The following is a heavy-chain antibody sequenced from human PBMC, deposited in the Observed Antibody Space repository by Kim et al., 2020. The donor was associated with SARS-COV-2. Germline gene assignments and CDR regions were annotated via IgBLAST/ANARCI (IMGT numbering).Heavy chain of an antibody. CDR2: INTNTGKP. V-gene: IGHV7-4-1*02. Sequence: ASVKVSCKASGNTFSSYAMNWVRQAPGQGLEWMGWINTNTGKPAYAQGFTGRFVFSLDTSVSTTYLQISSLKSEDTAVYYCASSMVYGVISAFYLWGQGTMVTVSS. CDR1: GNTFSSYA. J-gene: IGHJ3*01. D-gene: IGHD3-10*01. CDR3: ASSMVYGVISAFYL.